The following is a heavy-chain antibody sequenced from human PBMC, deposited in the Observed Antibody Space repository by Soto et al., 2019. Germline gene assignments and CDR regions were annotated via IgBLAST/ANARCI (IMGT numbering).Heavy chain of an antibody. V-gene: IGHV3-23*01. J-gene: IGHJ5*02. CDR3: EKGIAVALYNWFDP. CDR2: ISGSGGST. CDR1: GFTFSSYA. D-gene: IGHD6-19*01. Sequence: PGGSLRLSCAASGFTFSSYAMSWVRQAPGKGLEWVSAISGSGGSTYYADSVKGRFTISRDNSKNTLYLQMNSLRAEDTAVYYCEKGIAVALYNWFDPWGQGTLVTVSS.